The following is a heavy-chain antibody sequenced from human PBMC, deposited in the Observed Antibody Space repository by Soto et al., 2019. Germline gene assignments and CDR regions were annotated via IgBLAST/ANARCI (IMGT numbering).Heavy chain of an antibody. D-gene: IGHD6-19*01. V-gene: IGHV1-8*01. J-gene: IGHJ6*02. CDR2: MNPNSGNT. Sequence: ASVKVSCKASGYTFTSYDINWVRQATGQGLEWMGWMNPNSGNTGYAQKFQGRVTMTRNTSISTAYMELSSLRSEDTAVYYCARGSEYYSSGWYWGGYYYYGMDVWGQGTTVTVSS. CDR1: GYTFTSYD. CDR3: ARGSEYYSSGWYWGGYYYYGMDV.